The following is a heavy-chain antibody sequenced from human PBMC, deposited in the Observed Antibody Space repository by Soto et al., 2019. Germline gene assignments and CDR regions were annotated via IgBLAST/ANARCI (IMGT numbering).Heavy chain of an antibody. D-gene: IGHD3-9*01. Sequence: QVQLQQWGAGLLKPSETLSLTCAVYGGSFSGYYWSWIRQPPGKGLEWIGEINHSGSTNYNPSLRSRVPISVXXPXTXXSLKLSSVTAADTAVYYCARPGYDILTGYNWYFDLWGRGTLVTVSS. CDR3: ARPGYDILTGYNWYFDL. CDR2: INHSGST. J-gene: IGHJ2*01. V-gene: IGHV4-34*01. CDR1: GGSFSGYY.